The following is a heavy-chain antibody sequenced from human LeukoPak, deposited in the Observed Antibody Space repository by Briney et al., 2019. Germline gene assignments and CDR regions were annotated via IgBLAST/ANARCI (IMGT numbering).Heavy chain of an antibody. Sequence: PGGSLRLSCAASGFTFSSYAISWVRQAPGKGLERVSAISGSGGSTYYTDSVKGRFTISRDNSKNTLYLQMNSLRAEDTAVYQCAKGRYYHDNSDAFEIWGQGTMVTVSS. V-gene: IGHV3-23*01. D-gene: IGHD3-22*01. CDR1: GFTFSSYA. CDR3: AKGRYYHDNSDAFEI. J-gene: IGHJ3*02. CDR2: ISGSGGST.